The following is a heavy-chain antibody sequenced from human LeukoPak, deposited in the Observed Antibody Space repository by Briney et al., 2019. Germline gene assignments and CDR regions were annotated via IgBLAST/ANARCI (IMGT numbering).Heavy chain of an antibody. J-gene: IGHJ6*03. CDR2: VYHSGIT. D-gene: IGHD3-9*01. CDR3: ARHNGFDRGYYYYMDV. V-gene: IGHV4-4*07. Sequence: SETLSLTCTVSGGFINSYYWSWIRQPAGKGLEWIGRVYHSGITNYNPSLKSRITMSVDTSKNQFSLKLTSVTAADTAVYYCARHNGFDRGYYYYMDVWGKGTTVTVSS. CDR1: GGFINSYY.